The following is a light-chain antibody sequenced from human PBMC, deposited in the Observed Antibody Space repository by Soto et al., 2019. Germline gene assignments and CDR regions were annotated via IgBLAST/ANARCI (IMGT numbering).Light chain of an antibody. J-gene: IGKJ1*01. Sequence: EIVMTQSPATLSVSPGERATLSCRASQSVSSNLAWYQQKPGQAPRLLIYGASTRATGIPARFSGSGSGTEFTLTISSLQSEDFEVYYCQQHNNWPPWTFGQGTKVESK. V-gene: IGKV3-15*01. CDR2: GAS. CDR1: QSVSSN. CDR3: QQHNNWPPWT.